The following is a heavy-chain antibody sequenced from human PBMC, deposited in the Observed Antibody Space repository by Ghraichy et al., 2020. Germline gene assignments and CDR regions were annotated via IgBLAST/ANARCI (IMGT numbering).Heavy chain of an antibody. CDR2: IYTIGST. D-gene: IGHD5-24*01. V-gene: IGHV4-4*07. J-gene: IGHJ4*02. CDR1: GGSISSYY. Sequence: SQTLLTCTVSGGSISSYYWSWIRQPAGKGLEWIGLIYTIGSTNYNPSLKSRVTMSVDTSKNQFSLKLSSVTAADTAVYYCARAGRGRDGYNQNDYWGQGTLVTGSS. CDR3: ARAGRGRDGYNQNDY.